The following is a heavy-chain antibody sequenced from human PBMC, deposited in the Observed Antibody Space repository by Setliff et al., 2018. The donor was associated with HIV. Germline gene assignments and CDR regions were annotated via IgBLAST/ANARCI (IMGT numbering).Heavy chain of an antibody. D-gene: IGHD4-17*01. CDR3: ARWTVGELDHLDS. V-gene: IGHV4-34*01. J-gene: IGHJ5*01. CDR2: INQSGRS. Sequence: SETLSLTCAVYSGSLSGYYWNWIRQPPGKGLEWIGEINQSGRSNYNPSLKSRVIISIDTSKNQFALKLSSVTAADTAMYYCARWTVGELDHLDSWGQGTPVTVSS. CDR1: SGSLSGYY.